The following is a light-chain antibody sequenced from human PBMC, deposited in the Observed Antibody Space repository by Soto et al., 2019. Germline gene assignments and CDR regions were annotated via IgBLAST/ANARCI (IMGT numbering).Light chain of an antibody. CDR1: SSDVGSCNY. CDR3: SSYADSNNLDVV. CDR2: EVI. V-gene: IGLV2-8*01. Sequence: QSALTQPPSTSGSPGQSVTISCTGTSSDVGSCNYVSWYQQHPGKAPKLIIYEVIKRPSGVPDRFSGSKSGNTASLTVSGLQAEDEADYYCSSYADSNNLDVVFGGGTKLTVL. J-gene: IGLJ2*01.